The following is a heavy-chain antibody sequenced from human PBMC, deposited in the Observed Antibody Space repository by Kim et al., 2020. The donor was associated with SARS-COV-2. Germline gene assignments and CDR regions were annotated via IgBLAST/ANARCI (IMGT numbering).Heavy chain of an antibody. CDR3: ARKYGSGVGGWFDP. D-gene: IGHD3-10*01. CDR1: GFTFSDYY. CDR2: ISSSSYT. Sequence: GGSLRLSCAASGFTFSDYYMSWIRQAPGKGLEWVSYISSSSYTNYADSVKGRFTISRDNAKNSLYLQMNSLRAEDTAVYYCARKYGSGVGGWFDPWGQGTLVTVSS. J-gene: IGHJ5*02. V-gene: IGHV3-11*03.